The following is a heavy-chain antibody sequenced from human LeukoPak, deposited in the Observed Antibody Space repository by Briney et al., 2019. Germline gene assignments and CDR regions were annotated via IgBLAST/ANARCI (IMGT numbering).Heavy chain of an antibody. Sequence: PSETLPLTCAVYDGSSSGYYWSWIRQPPGKGLEWIGEINHSGSTNYNPSLKSRVTISVDTSKNQFSLKLSSVTAADPAVYYCARRAWQWLRFFDYWGQGTLITVSS. D-gene: IGHD5-12*01. V-gene: IGHV4-34*01. CDR1: DGSSSGYY. CDR3: ARRAWQWLRFFDY. J-gene: IGHJ4*02. CDR2: INHSGST.